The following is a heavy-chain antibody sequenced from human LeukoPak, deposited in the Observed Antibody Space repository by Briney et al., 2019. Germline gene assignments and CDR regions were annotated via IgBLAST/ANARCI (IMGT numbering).Heavy chain of an antibody. CDR3: ARDRPVGYDGGFDY. D-gene: IGHD3-3*01. Sequence: GGSLRLSCAASGFTVSSNYMSWVRQAPGKGLEWVAVISYDGSNKYYADSVRGRFTVSRDNSKNTLHLQMNSLRAEDTAVYYCARDRPVGYDGGFDYWGQGTLVIVSS. J-gene: IGHJ4*02. CDR2: ISYDGSNK. V-gene: IGHV3-30*03. CDR1: GFTVSSNY.